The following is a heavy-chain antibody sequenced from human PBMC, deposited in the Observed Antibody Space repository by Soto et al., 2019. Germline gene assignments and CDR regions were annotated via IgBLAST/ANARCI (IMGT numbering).Heavy chain of an antibody. CDR1: GFTFSSYG. J-gene: IGHJ4*02. CDR2: ISYDGSNK. V-gene: IGHV3-30*18. D-gene: IGHD5-12*01. CDR3: AKDLFDSGYATGAFDY. Sequence: QVQLVESGGGVVQPGRSLRLSCAASGFTFSSYGMHWVRQAPGKGLEWVAVISYDGSNKYYADSVKGRFTISRDNSKTTLYLQMNSLRAEDTAVYYCAKDLFDSGYATGAFDYWGQGTLVTVSS.